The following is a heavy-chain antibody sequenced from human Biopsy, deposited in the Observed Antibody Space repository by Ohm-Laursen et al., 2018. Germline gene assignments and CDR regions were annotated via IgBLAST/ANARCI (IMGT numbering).Heavy chain of an antibody. D-gene: IGHD6-19*01. Sequence: SLRLSCAASRFTFSDYFMSWIRQAPGKGLERVSYISSSGITAHYADSVKGRFTISRDNAKNSLYLQMNSLRAEDTAIYYCARSGWNFEFDSWGKGTLVAVSS. CDR1: RFTFSDYF. J-gene: IGHJ4*02. CDR2: ISSSGITA. V-gene: IGHV3-11*01. CDR3: ARSGWNFEFDS.